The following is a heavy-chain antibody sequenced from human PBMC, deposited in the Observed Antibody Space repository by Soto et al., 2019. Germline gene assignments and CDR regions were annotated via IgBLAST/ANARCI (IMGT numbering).Heavy chain of an antibody. CDR2: ISYDGSNK. Sequence: QVQLVESGGGVVQPGRSLRLSCAASGFTFSSYAMHWVRQAPGKGLEWVAVISYDGSNKYYADSVKGRFTISRDNSKNTLYLQMNSLRAEDTAVYYCARGEIPSIAARSTHYWGQGTLVTVSS. V-gene: IGHV3-30-3*01. J-gene: IGHJ4*02. CDR1: GFTFSSYA. CDR3: ARGEIPSIAARSTHY. D-gene: IGHD6-6*01.